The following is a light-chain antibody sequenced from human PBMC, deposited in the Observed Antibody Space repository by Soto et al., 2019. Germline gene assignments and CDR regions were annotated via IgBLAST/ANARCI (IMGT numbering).Light chain of an antibody. CDR3: QQYENWPLT. V-gene: IGKV3-15*01. CDR2: GAS. Sequence: EIVMTQSPATLSVSPGERATLSCRASQSVSSNLAWYQQKLGQAPRLLIYGASTRAIGIPARFSGSGSGTEFILTISSPQSEDFAVYYCQQYENWPLTFGGGNQVEI. CDR1: QSVSSN. J-gene: IGKJ4*01.